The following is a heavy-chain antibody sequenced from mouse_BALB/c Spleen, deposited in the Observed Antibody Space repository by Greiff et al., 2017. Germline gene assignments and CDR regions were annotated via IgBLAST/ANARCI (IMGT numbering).Heavy chain of an antibody. CDR2: INPSNGRT. Sequence: QVQLQQPGAELVKPGASVKLSCKASGYTFTSYWMHWVKQRPGQGLEWIGEINPSNGRTNYNEKFKRKATLTVDKSSSTAYMQLSSLTSEDSAVYYCARLVTTVVAPVAYWGQGTLVTVSA. CDR3: ARLVTTVVAPVAY. J-gene: IGHJ3*01. V-gene: IGHV1S81*02. D-gene: IGHD1-1*01. CDR1: GYTFTSYW.